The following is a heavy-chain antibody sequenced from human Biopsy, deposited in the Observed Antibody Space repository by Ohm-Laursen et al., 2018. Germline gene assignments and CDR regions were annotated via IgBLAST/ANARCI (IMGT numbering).Heavy chain of an antibody. D-gene: IGHD3-22*01. J-gene: IGHJ6*02. V-gene: IGHV1-18*01. CDR3: ARDFFDSSGYFYYYNGVDL. Sequence: SVRASCKASGFIFTSYGLSWVRQAPGQGLEWMGWISSSNDNPNYAKKFQGRVTMTADTSTSTAYMELRSLRSDDTAVYYCARDFFDSSGYFYYYNGVDLWGQGTTVTVSS. CDR2: ISSSNDNP. CDR1: GFIFTSYG.